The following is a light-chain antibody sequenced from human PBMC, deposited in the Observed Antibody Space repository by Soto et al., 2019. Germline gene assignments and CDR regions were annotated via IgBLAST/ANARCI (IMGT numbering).Light chain of an antibody. CDR1: SSDVGGYDF. Sequence: QSALTQPRSVSGSPGQSVTISCTGTSSDVGGYDFVSWYQQHPGKAPKLMIYEVNRRPEGAPYRFSGSKSGNTASLTVSELQTEDEGEYYCFSYEDANNFVFGSGTKLTVL. CDR2: EVN. V-gene: IGLV2-11*01. CDR3: FSYEDANNFV. J-gene: IGLJ1*01.